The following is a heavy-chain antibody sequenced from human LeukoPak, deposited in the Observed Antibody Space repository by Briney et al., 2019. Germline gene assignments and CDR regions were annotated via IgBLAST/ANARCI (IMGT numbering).Heavy chain of an antibody. D-gene: IGHD6-19*01. CDR3: ARGYSSGLHFDY. Sequence: PGGSLRLSCAASGFTLSSYWMHWVRQVPGKGLVWFSRIKSEGSDTRYADSVKGRFTISRDNAKNTLYLQMNSLRAEDTAVYYCARGYSSGLHFDYWGQGTLVTVSS. J-gene: IGHJ4*02. CDR1: GFTLSSYW. CDR2: IKSEGSDT. V-gene: IGHV3-74*01.